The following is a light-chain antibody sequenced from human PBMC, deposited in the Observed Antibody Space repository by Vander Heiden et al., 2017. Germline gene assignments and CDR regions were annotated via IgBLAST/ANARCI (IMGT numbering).Light chain of an antibody. CDR3: SSDTGTKNLV. CDR1: GRDVGGYNY. V-gene: IGLV2-8*01. CDR2: EGS. J-gene: IGLJ3*02. Sequence: QSALTQPPSASGSPGQSVTLSCTGTGRDVGGYNYVSGYQQHTGKVPKILIYEGSKRPSGVHDRFAGAKCDNTASLTVSGLQAEDEAKYYCSSDTGTKNLVFGGGTKLTVL.